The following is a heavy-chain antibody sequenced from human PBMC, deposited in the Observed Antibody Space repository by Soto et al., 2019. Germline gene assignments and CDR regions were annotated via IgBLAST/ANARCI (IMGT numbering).Heavy chain of an antibody. V-gene: IGHV1-3*01. CDR2: INAGNGNT. CDR1: GYTFTRNA. J-gene: IGHJ2*01. CDR3: ARGGSLYWYFDL. Sequence: GASLKVSCKASGYTFTRNAMHWVRQAPGQRLEWMGWINAGNGNTKYSQKFQGRVTITRDTSASTAYMELSSLRSEDTAVYYCARGGSLYWYFDLWGRGTLVTV. D-gene: IGHD1-26*01.